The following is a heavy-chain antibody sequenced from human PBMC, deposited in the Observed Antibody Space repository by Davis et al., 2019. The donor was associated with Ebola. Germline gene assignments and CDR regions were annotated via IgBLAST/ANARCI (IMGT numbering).Heavy chain of an antibody. V-gene: IGHV3-30*04. CDR1: GFIFKTYT. D-gene: IGHD5-12*01. J-gene: IGHJ4*02. Sequence: GESLKISCAASGFIFKTYTMHWVRQAPGKGLEWVAVIPYDGKDISYADSAKGRFTISRDNAKNSLYLQMNSLRAEDTAVYYCARVSGYSGYDHNVWGQGTLVTVSS. CDR3: ARVSGYSGYDHNV. CDR2: IPYDGKDI.